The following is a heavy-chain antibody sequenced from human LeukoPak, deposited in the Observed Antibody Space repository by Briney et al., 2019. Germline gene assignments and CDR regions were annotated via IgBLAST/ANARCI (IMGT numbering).Heavy chain of an antibody. J-gene: IGHJ3*02. CDR2: IYHSGST. V-gene: IGHV4-59*04. CDR3: ARASYYYDSSGYYPMGAFDI. Sequence: SETLSLTCTVSGGSISSYYWSWIRQPPGKGLEWIGSIYHSGSTYYNPSLKSLTTISFDTSNNQFSLKLRSVTAADTAVYYCARASYYYDSSGYYPMGAFDIWGQGTMVTVSS. D-gene: IGHD3-22*01. CDR1: GGSISSYY.